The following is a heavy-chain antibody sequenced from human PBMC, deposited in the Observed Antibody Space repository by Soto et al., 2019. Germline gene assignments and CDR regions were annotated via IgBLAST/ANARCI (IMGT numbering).Heavy chain of an antibody. V-gene: IGHV3-30*18. CDR1: GFTFSAFG. Sequence: PGGSLRLSCEASGFTFSAFGMHWARQAPGKGLEWVAIISYDGILKYYADPVKGRFTISRDTSKSALYLQMNSLRPEDTAVYYCAKDFKISGGHYGSLNYYYGMDVWGQGTTVTVSS. CDR2: ISYDGILK. CDR3: AKDFKISGGHYGSLNYYYGMDV. D-gene: IGHD3-10*01. J-gene: IGHJ6*02.